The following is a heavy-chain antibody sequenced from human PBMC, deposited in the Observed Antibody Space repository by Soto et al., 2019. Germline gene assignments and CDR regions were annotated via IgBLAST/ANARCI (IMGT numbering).Heavy chain of an antibody. Sequence: QVQLQQWGAGLLKPSETLSLNCAVYGGSFSGDYWSWIRQPPGKGLDWIGEINHSGSTNYNPSLKSRVTISVETSNNQFTLKLSSVTAADTAVYYCARFGVVPAAKPCYKDVWRKGDTGTVSS. D-gene: IGHD2-2*01. CDR3: ARFGVVPAAKPCYKDV. CDR1: GGSFSGDY. CDR2: INHSGST. V-gene: IGHV4-34*01. J-gene: IGHJ6*03.